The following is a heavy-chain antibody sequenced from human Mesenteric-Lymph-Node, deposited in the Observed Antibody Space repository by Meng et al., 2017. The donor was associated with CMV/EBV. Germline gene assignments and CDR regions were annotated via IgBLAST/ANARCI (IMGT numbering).Heavy chain of an antibody. D-gene: IGHD5-24*01. J-gene: IGHJ4*02. CDR1: GYTFTSYY. V-gene: IGHV1-46*01. Sequence: CKASGYTFTSYYLHWVRQAPGQGLEWMGIINPSGGSTSYTQKFQGRVTMTRDTSTSTVYMELSSLRSEDTAVYYCARDQGDGYNFDYWGQGTLVTVSS. CDR2: INPSGGST. CDR3: ARDQGDGYNFDY.